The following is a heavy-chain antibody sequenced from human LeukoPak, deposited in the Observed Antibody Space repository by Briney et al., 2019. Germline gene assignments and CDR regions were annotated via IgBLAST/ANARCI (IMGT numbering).Heavy chain of an antibody. CDR2: MNPNSGNT. D-gene: IGHD3-3*01. CDR1: GYTFTSYD. J-gene: IGHJ5*02. V-gene: IGHV1-8*01. CDR3: ARGRVIKGGYDFWSGYYRGINWFDP. Sequence: ASVKVSCKASGYTFTSYDINWVRQATGQGLEWMGWMNPNSGNTGYAQKFQGRVTMTRNTSISTAYVELSSLRSEDTAVYYCARGRVIKGGYDFWSGYYRGINWFDPWGQGTLVTVSS.